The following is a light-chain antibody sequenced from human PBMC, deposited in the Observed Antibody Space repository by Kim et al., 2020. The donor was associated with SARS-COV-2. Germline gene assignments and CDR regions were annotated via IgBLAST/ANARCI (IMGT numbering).Light chain of an antibody. V-gene: IGLV2-14*03. J-gene: IGLJ3*02. Sequence: GQSVTISCTGTSSDLGRYNFVSWYQQHPGKAPNLIIYDVSNRPSGVSSRFSGSKSGNTASLTISGLQAEDEADYYCSSYTSSSTRVLGGGTQLTVL. CDR2: DVS. CDR1: SSDLGRYNF. CDR3: SSYTSSSTRV.